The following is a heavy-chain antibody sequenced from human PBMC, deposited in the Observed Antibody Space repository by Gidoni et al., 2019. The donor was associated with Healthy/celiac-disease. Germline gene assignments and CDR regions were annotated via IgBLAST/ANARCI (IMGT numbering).Heavy chain of an antibody. V-gene: IGHV4-34*01. CDR1: GGSFRGYY. Sequence: QVQLQQWGAGLLKSSETLSLTCAVYGGSFRGYYWSWIRQPPGKGLEWIGEIHHSGSTNYNPSLQSRVTISVDTSKNQFSLKLSSVTAADTAVYYCARGAYGIVVVVAARRYNWFDPWGQGTLVTVSS. CDR2: IHHSGST. D-gene: IGHD2-15*01. J-gene: IGHJ5*02. CDR3: ARGAYGIVVVVAARRYNWFDP.